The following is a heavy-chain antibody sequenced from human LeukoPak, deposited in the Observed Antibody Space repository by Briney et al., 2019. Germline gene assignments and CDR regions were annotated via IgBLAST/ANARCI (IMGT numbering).Heavy chain of an antibody. V-gene: IGHV3-33*01. CDR2: IWYDGSNK. J-gene: IGHJ4*02. CDR3: ARGGNLYCSATSCYDFDY. D-gene: IGHD2-2*01. Sequence: GGSLRLSCAASGFTFSSYGMHWVRQAPGKGLEWVAVIWYDGSNKYYADSVKGRFTISRDNSKNTLYLQMNSLRAEDTAVYYCARGGNLYCSATSCYDFDYWGQGTLVTVSS. CDR1: GFTFSSYG.